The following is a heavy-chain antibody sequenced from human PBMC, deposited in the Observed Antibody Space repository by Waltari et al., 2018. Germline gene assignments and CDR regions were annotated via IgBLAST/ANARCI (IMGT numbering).Heavy chain of an antibody. CDR1: GGRFNDLS. D-gene: IGHD2-2*02. CDR2: VVPLFGAT. V-gene: IGHV1-69*01. CDR3: ATVYTNSWYGGGKRNYYYSYMDV. J-gene: IGHJ6*03. Sequence: QVQVVQSGAEVRKPGSSVKVSCRASGGRFNDLSIPWARQAPGQGIEWMGGVVPLFGATDFAKTFQDRVTITADASTTTAYMELRSLTSADTAIYYCATVYTNSWYGGGKRNYYYSYMDVWGKGTAVTVSS.